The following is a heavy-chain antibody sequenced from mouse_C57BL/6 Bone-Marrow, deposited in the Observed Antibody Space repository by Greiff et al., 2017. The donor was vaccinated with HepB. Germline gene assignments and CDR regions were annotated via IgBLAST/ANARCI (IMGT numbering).Heavy chain of an antibody. D-gene: IGHD2-3*01. CDR2: IFPGSGST. V-gene: IGHV1-75*01. Sequence: QVQLQQPGAELVKPGASVKLSCKASGYTFTDYYINWVKQRPGQGLEWIGWIFPGSGSTYYNEKFKGKATLTVDKSSSTAYMLLSSLTSEDSAVYCCARWSLVGYYVNWYFDVWGTGTTVTVSS. J-gene: IGHJ1*03. CDR1: GYTFTDYY. CDR3: ARWSLVGYYVNWYFDV.